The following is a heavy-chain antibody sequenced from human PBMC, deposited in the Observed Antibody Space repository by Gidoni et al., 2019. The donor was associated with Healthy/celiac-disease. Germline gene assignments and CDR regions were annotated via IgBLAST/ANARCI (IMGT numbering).Heavy chain of an antibody. Sequence: QVQLQESGPGLVKPSQTLSLTCPVSGGSISSGSYYWSWIRQPAGKGLEWIGRIYPSGSTNYNPSLKSRVTISVDTSKNQFSLKLSSVTAADTAVYYCARGTVWVDYWGQGTLVTVSS. V-gene: IGHV4-61*02. J-gene: IGHJ4*02. CDR3: ARGTVWVDY. D-gene: IGHD4-17*01. CDR1: GGSISSGSYY. CDR2: IYPSGST.